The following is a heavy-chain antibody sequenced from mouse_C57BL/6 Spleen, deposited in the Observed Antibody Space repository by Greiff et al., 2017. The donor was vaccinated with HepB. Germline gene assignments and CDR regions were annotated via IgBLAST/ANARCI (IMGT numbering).Heavy chain of an antibody. CDR2: INPNYGTT. J-gene: IGHJ2*01. CDR1: GYSFTDYN. CDR3: ARESYYCGRYDFDD. D-gene: IGHD1-1*01. Sequence: VQLQQSGPELVKPGASVKISCKASGYSFTDYNMNWVKQSNGKSLEWIGVINPNYGTTSYNQKFKGKATLTVDQSSSTAYMQLHGLTSEDSAVYYCARESYYCGRYDFDDWGQGTTLTVAS. V-gene: IGHV1-39*01.